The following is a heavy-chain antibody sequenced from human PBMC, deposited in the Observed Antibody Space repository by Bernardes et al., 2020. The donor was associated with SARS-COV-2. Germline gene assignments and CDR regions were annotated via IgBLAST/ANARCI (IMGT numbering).Heavy chain of an antibody. CDR2: INPNSGGT. D-gene: IGHD5-18*01. V-gene: IGHV1-2*02. CDR1: GYTFTGYY. J-gene: IGHJ6*02. Sequence: SVKVSCKASGYTFTGYYMHWVRQAPGQGLEWMGWINPNSGGTNYAQKFQGRVTMTRDTSISTAYMELSRLRSDDTAVYYCARDFTDVDTAMDYYYGMDVWGQGTTVTVSS. CDR3: ARDFTDVDTAMDYYYGMDV.